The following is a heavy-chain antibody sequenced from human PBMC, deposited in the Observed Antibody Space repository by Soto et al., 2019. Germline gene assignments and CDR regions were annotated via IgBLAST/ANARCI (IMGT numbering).Heavy chain of an antibody. J-gene: IGHJ4*02. CDR2: ISGSGGST. CDR1: GFTFSSYA. V-gene: IGHV3-23*01. CDR3: SRGEGASCSSWYKYFDY. Sequence: EVQLLESGGGLVQPGGSLRLSCAASGFTFSSYAMNWVRQAPGKGLEWVSIISGSGGSTYYADSVKGRFTISRDNSKNTLYLQMNSLRAEDTAVYYCSRGEGASCSSWYKYFDYWGQGTLVPVSS. D-gene: IGHD6-13*01.